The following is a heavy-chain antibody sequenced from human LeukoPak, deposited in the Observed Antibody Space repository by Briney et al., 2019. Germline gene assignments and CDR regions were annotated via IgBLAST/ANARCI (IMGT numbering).Heavy chain of an antibody. Sequence: GGSLRLSCAASGFTFSSYSMNWVRQAPGKGLEWVSSISSSSSYIYYSDSVKGRFTISRDTAKNSLYLQMNSLRAEDTAVYYCARALRYNWNDLVAFDIWGQGTMVTVSS. CDR3: ARALRYNWNDLVAFDI. D-gene: IGHD1-1*01. CDR1: GFTFSSYS. V-gene: IGHV3-21*01. CDR2: ISSSSSYI. J-gene: IGHJ3*02.